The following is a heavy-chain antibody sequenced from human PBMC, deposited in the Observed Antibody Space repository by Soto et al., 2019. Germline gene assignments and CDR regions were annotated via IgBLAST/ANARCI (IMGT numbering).Heavy chain of an antibody. V-gene: IGHV3-9*01. CDR3: AKDANCNYVSAWFDP. J-gene: IGHJ5*02. CDR1: GFTFDDYA. CDR2: ISWNSGSI. D-gene: IGHD1-7*01. Sequence: EVQLVESGGGLVQPGRSLRLSCAASGFTFDDYAMHWVRQAPGKGLEWVSGISWNSGSIGYADSVKGRFTISRDNAKSFLYLQMNSLRAEDTALYYCAKDANCNYVSAWFDPWGQGTLVTVSS.